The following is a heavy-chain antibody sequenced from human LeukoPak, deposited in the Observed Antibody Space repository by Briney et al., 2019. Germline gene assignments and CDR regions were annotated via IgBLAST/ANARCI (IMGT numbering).Heavy chain of an antibody. V-gene: IGHV3-30*18. Sequence: GGPLRLSCAASGFTFSSYGMHWVRQAPGKGLEWVAVISYDGSNKYYADSVKGRFTISRDNSKNTLYLQMNSLRAEDTAVYYCAKDESDWDVWGSYRYLPDYWGQGTLVTVSS. J-gene: IGHJ4*02. CDR3: AKDESDWDVWGSYRYLPDY. CDR1: GFTFSSYG. D-gene: IGHD3-16*02. CDR2: ISYDGSNK.